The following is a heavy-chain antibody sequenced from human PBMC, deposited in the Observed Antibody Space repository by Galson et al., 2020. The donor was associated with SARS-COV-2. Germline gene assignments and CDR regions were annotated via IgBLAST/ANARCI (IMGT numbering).Heavy chain of an antibody. CDR2: ISYDGSNK. Sequence: GGSLRLSCAASGFTFSSYWMHWVRQAPGKGLEWVAVISYDGSNKYYADSVKGRFTISRDNSKNTLYLQMNSLRAEDTAVYYCARGRDGYKSFDYWGQGTLVTVSS. D-gene: IGHD5-12*01. V-gene: IGHV3-30*01. CDR3: ARGRDGYKSFDY. CDR1: GFTFSSYW. J-gene: IGHJ4*02.